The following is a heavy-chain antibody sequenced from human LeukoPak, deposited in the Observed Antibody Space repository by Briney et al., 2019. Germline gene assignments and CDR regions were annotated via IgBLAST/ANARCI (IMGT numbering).Heavy chain of an antibody. D-gene: IGHD3-9*01. CDR3: ARLYYDILTGYYNDY. CDR1: GYSFTSYW. Sequence: GESRKISCTGSGYSFTSYWIGWVRQRPGKGVEWIGIIYAGDSAHRYSPSFQGQVTISADTSISTAYLQWSSLKASDTAMYYCARLYYDILTGYYNDYWGQGTLVTVSS. V-gene: IGHV5-51*01. J-gene: IGHJ4*02. CDR2: IYAGDSAH.